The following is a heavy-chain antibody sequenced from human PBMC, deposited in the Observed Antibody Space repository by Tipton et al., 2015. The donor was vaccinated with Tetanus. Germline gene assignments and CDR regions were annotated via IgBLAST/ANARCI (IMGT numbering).Heavy chain of an antibody. CDR3: ARDHDTAMDPYYYYGMDV. J-gene: IGHJ6*02. CDR2: IYYSGST. Sequence: TLSLTCTVSGGSISSYYWSWIRQPPGKGLEWIGYIYYSGSTNYNPSLKSRVTISVDTSKNQFSLKLSSVTAAGTAVYYCARDHDTAMDPYYYYGMDVWGQGTTVTVSS. V-gene: IGHV4-59*12. CDR1: GGSISSYY. D-gene: IGHD5-18*01.